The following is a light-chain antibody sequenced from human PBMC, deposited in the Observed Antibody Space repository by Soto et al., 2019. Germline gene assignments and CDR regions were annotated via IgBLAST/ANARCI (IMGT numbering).Light chain of an antibody. CDR1: QTISSW. J-gene: IGKJ1*01. Sequence: DIRRAQSPSTLSASVCDRVTITCRASQTISSWLAWYQQKPGKAPKLLIYKASTLKSGVPSRFSGSGSGTEFTLTISSLQPDDFATYYCQHYKTYSEAFGQETKLE. CDR2: KAS. CDR3: QHYKTYSEA. V-gene: IGKV1-5*03.